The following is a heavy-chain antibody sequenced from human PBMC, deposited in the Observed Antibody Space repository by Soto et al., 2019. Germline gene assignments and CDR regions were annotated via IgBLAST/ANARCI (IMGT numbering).Heavy chain of an antibody. V-gene: IGHV3-23*01. Sequence: PGGSLRLSCAASGFTFSTYAMSWVRQAPGKGLEWVSAISRSGGNSTFYGDSVKGRFTISRDNSKNTLYLQMNSLGAEDTAVYYCAKGGGSCCFDNWGQGTLVTVSS. CDR3: AKGGGSCCFDN. J-gene: IGHJ4*02. CDR2: ISRSGGNST. D-gene: IGHD2-15*01. CDR1: GFTFSTYA.